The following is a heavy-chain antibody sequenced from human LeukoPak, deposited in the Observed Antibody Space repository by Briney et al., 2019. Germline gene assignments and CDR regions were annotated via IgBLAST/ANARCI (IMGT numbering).Heavy chain of an antibody. D-gene: IGHD6-6*01. J-gene: IGHJ6*02. CDR3: ARDLEYSSSLGGYYYYGMDI. CDR2: MSYDGFNK. Sequence: PGGSLRLYCAASGFTFSSYAMHWVRQSLGKGLEWVAVMSYDGFNKYYADSVKGRFTISRDNAKNSLYLQMNSLRAEDTAVYYCARDLEYSSSLGGYYYYGMDIWGQGTTVTVSS. CDR1: GFTFSSYA. V-gene: IGHV3-30*03.